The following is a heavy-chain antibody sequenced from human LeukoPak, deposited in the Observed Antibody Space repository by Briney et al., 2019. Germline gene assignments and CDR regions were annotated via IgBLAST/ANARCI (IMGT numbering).Heavy chain of an antibody. CDR3: ARVGHPSYYYGSGSEGYYYYMDV. D-gene: IGHD3-10*01. CDR1: GFTFSSYS. J-gene: IGHJ6*03. CDR2: ISSSSSTI. V-gene: IGHV3-48*01. Sequence: RSGGSLRLSCEASGFTFSSYSMNWVRQAPGKGLEWVSYISSSSSTIYYADSVKGRFTISRDNAKNSLYLQMNSLRAEDTAVYYCARVGHPSYYYGSGSEGYYYYMDVWGKGTTVTVSS.